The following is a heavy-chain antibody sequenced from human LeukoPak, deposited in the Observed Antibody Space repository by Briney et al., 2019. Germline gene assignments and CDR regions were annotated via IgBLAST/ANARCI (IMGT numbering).Heavy chain of an antibody. Sequence: GESLKISXKGSGYSFTSYWIGWVRQMPGKGLEWMGVIYPGDSDTTYSPSFQGQVTISADKSISTAYLQWSSLKASDTATYYCARRTDYHFDYWGQGTLVTVSS. D-gene: IGHD4-11*01. CDR2: IYPGDSDT. CDR3: ARRTDYHFDY. J-gene: IGHJ4*02. CDR1: GYSFTSYW. V-gene: IGHV5-51*01.